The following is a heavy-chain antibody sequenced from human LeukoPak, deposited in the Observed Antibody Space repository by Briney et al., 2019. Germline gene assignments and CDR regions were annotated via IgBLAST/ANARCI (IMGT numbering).Heavy chain of an antibody. CDR1: GFTFSDYY. CDR3: ARGEEIAAAGRYYYYGMDV. J-gene: IGHJ6*02. CDR2: ISSSGSTI. V-gene: IGHV3-11*01. D-gene: IGHD6-13*01. Sequence: GGSLRLYCAASGFTFSDYYMSWIRQAPGKGLEWVSYISSSGSTIYYADSVKGRFTISRDNAKNSLYLQMNSLRAEDTAVYYCARGEEIAAAGRYYYYGMDVWGQGTTVTVSS.